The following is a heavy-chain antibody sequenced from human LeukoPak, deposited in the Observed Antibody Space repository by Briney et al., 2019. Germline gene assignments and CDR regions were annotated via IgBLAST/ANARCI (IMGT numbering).Heavy chain of an antibody. J-gene: IGHJ4*02. Sequence: GGSLRLSCAASGFTFSSYGMHWVRQAPGKGLEWVAVISYDGSNKYYADSVKSRFTISRDNSKNTLYLQMNSLRAEDTAVYYCAKALSNYYDSSGYYTFDYWGQGTLVTVSS. CDR2: ISYDGSNK. CDR1: GFTFSSYG. CDR3: AKALSNYYDSSGYYTFDY. D-gene: IGHD3-22*01. V-gene: IGHV3-30*18.